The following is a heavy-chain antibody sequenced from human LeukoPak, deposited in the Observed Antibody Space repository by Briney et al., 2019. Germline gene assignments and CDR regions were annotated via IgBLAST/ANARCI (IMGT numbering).Heavy chain of an antibody. CDR3: ARSAGLKSTYYDYVWGSYRYPFDFDY. J-gene: IGHJ4*02. CDR1: GYTFTGYY. V-gene: IGHV1-2*02. Sequence: ASVKVSCKASGYTFTGYYMHWVRQAPGQGLEWTGWINPNSGGTNYAQKFQGRVTMTRDTSISTAYMELSRLRSDDTAVYYCARSAGLKSTYYDYVWGSYRYPFDFDYWGQGTLVTVSS. D-gene: IGHD3-16*02. CDR2: INPNSGGT.